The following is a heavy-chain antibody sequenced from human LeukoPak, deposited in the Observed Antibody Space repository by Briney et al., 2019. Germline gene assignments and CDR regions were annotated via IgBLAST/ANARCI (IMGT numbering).Heavy chain of an antibody. V-gene: IGHV3-30*18. Sequence: PGGSLRLSCAASGFTFSSYGMHWVRQAPGKGLEWVAVISYDGSNKYYADSVKGRFTISRDNSKNTLYLQMNSLRAEDTAVYYCAKDAGEETPYWYFDLWGRGTLVTVSS. CDR2: ISYDGSNK. CDR3: AKDAGEETPYWYFDL. J-gene: IGHJ2*01. D-gene: IGHD7-27*01. CDR1: GFTFSSYG.